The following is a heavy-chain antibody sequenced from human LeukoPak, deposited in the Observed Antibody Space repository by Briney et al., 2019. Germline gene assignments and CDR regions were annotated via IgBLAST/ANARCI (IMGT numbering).Heavy chain of an antibody. Sequence: GGSLRLSCAASGFTFSSYNMNWVRQAPGKGLEWVSTISTSSSYIYYADSVKGRFTISRDNGKNSLYLQRSSLRAEETAVYYCARSKVAGTSDYWGQGTLVAVSS. CDR2: ISTSSSYI. J-gene: IGHJ4*02. V-gene: IGHV3-21*01. CDR1: GFTFSSYN. CDR3: ARSKVAGTSDY. D-gene: IGHD6-19*01.